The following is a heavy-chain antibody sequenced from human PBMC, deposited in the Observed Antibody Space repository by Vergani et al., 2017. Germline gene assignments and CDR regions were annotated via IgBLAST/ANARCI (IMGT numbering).Heavy chain of an antibody. D-gene: IGHD2-21*01. Sequence: QVRLEESGPGLVKPSETLSLTCPFSGYSIGSGSYWACIRQSPGEGLQWLTSIHNRGKTYHNPSLKSRVSVSLDTSKNRFSLNLTSVTATDTAVYYCARSQGDYWYFDLWGPGSLVTVSS. CDR3: ARSQGDYWYFDL. V-gene: IGHV4-38-2*01. CDR1: GYSIGSGSY. CDR2: IHNRGKT. J-gene: IGHJ2*01.